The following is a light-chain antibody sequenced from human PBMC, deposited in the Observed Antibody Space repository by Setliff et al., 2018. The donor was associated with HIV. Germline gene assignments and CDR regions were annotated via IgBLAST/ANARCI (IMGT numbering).Light chain of an antibody. CDR2: DVT. J-gene: IGLJ1*01. CDR3: SSYTSDTTPYV. CDR1: SSDIGSYNY. Sequence: QSVLTQPASVSGSPGQSITISCTGTSSDIGSYNYVSWYQQHPGKAPKLIIYDVTHRPSGASNRFSGSKAGNTASLTISGLQAEDEADYYCSSYTSDTTPYVFGKGTKVTVL. V-gene: IGLV2-14*03.